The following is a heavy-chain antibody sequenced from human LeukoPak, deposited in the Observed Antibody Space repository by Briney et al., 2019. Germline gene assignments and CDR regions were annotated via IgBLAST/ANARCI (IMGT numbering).Heavy chain of an antibody. CDR1: GGSISSSSYY. CDR3: ARDGLNSSSWYWFDP. V-gene: IGHV4-39*07. D-gene: IGHD6-13*01. CDR2: IYYSGST. Sequence: SETPSLTCTVSGGSISSSSYYWGWIRQPPGKGLEWIGSIYYSGSTYYNPSLKSRVTISVDTSKNQFSLKLSSVTAADTAVYYCARDGLNSSSWYWFDPWGQGTLVTVSS. J-gene: IGHJ5*02.